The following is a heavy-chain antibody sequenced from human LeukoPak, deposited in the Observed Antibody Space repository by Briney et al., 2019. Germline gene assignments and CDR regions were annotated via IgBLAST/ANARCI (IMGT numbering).Heavy chain of an antibody. CDR1: GGSFSGYY. CDR3: ARARVGYCSSTSCIKSAFDI. D-gene: IGHD2-2*01. Sequence: SETLSLTCAVYGGSFSGYYWSWIRQPPGKGLEWIGEINHSGSTNYNPSPKSRVTISVDTSKNQFSLKLSSVTAADTAVYYCARARVGYCSSTSCIKSAFDIWGQGTMVTVSS. J-gene: IGHJ3*02. V-gene: IGHV4-34*01. CDR2: INHSGST.